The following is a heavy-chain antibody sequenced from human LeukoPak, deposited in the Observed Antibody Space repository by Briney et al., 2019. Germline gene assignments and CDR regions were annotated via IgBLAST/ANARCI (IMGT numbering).Heavy chain of an antibody. CDR3: ARALIWWLYYFDY. V-gene: IGHV4-4*02. J-gene: IGHJ4*02. Sequence: SETLSLTCAVSGGSISSSNWWSWVRQPPGKGLEWIGEIYHSGSTNYNPSLKSRVTISVDTSKNQFSLKLSSVTAADTAVYYCARALIWWLYYFDYWGQGTLVTVSS. D-gene: IGHD6-19*01. CDR2: IYHSGST. CDR1: GGSISSSNW.